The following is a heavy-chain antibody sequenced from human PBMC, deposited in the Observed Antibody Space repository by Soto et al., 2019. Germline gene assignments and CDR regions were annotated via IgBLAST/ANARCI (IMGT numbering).Heavy chain of an antibody. V-gene: IGHV4-59*11. J-gene: IGHJ5*02. CDR3: ARAKAPLYSSSWYWFDP. Sequence: SETLSLTCTVSGVSITTHYWSWIRQPPGKGLEWIGEIYFSGSTNYNPSLKSRVTMSVDTSKNLFSLRLTSVTAADTAVYYCARAKAPLYSSSWYWFDPWGQGTLVTVSS. CDR2: IYFSGST. D-gene: IGHD6-13*01. CDR1: GVSITTHY.